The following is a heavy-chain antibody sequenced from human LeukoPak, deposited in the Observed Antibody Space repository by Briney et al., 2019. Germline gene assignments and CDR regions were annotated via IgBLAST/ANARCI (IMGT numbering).Heavy chain of an antibody. D-gene: IGHD5-18*01. Sequence: GGSLRLSCAASGFTFSSYEMNWVRQAPGKGLEWVSYISSSGSTIYYADSVKGRFTISRDNAKNSLYLQMNSLRAEDTAVYYCAREGDTANPLVDYYYYGMDVWGQGTTVTVSS. V-gene: IGHV3-48*03. J-gene: IGHJ6*02. CDR3: AREGDTANPLVDYYYYGMDV. CDR2: ISSSGSTI. CDR1: GFTFSSYE.